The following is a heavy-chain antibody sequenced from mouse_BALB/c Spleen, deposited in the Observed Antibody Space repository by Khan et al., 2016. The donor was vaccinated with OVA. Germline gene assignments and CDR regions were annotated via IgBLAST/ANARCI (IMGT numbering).Heavy chain of an antibody. CDR3: TRLAYYYDSEGFAY. CDR2: VSTGGSYT. D-gene: IGHD1-1*01. V-gene: IGHV5-6*01. J-gene: IGHJ3*01. CDR1: GFTFSTYG. Sequence: EVELVESGGDLVKPGGSLKLSCAASGFTFSTYGMSWVRQTPDKRLEWVATVSTGGSYTYYPDSVKGRFTISREISKNTLYLQMSGLKSEDTAMFYCTRLAYYYDSEGFAYWGQGTLVTVSA.